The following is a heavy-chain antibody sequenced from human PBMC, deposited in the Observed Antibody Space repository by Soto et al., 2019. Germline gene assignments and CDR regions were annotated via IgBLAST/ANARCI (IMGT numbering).Heavy chain of an antibody. J-gene: IGHJ5*02. Sequence: GESLKISCKGSGYSFTTYWIGWVRQMPGKGLEWMGIIHPGDSETRYSPSFQGQVTFSADKSISTAYLQWSSLKAADTAMYYCARRRSEGYCSSITCPENWFDPWGQGTLVTVSS. CDR1: GYSFTTYW. CDR2: IHPGDSET. D-gene: IGHD2-2*01. CDR3: ARRRSEGYCSSITCPENWFDP. V-gene: IGHV5-51*01.